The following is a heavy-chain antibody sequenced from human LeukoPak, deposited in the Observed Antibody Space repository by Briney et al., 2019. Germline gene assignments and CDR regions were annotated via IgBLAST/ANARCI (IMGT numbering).Heavy chain of an antibody. D-gene: IGHD3-3*01. Sequence: VASVKVSCKASGYTLTVYYMHWVRRAPGQGREWMGWINPNGGGTNYAQKFQGRVTMTRDTSISTAYMGLSRLGSDDTAVYFCARDGASGYLADYWGQGTLVTVSS. CDR2: INPNGGGT. CDR1: GYTLTVYY. V-gene: IGHV1-2*02. CDR3: ARDGASGYLADY. J-gene: IGHJ4*02.